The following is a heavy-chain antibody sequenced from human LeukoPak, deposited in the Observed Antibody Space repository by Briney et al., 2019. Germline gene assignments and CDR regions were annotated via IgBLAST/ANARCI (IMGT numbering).Heavy chain of an antibody. V-gene: IGHV4-31*03. CDR2: TSNSGYL. CDR1: GDSISNSEDH. Sequence: SETLSLTCTVSGDSISNSEDHRTWIRPHPGKGLEWIGYTSNSGYLDSNPALKSRLTISLDTSQNEVSLRLSSVHVADTAVYYCVREPTQPLRFGEFHPFDNWGQGTLVTVSS. D-gene: IGHD3-10*01. J-gene: IGHJ4*02. CDR3: VREPTQPLRFGEFHPFDN.